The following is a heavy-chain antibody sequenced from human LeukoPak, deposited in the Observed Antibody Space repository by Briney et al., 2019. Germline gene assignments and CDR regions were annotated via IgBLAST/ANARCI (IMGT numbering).Heavy chain of an antibody. CDR1: GYCFTGYY. Sequence: ASVKVSCKASGYCFTGYYIHWVRQAPGQGLEWMGWINPNSGGTNYAQKFQGRVTMTRDTSISTAYMELSSLRSDDTAVYYCAKIKQQLVYFDYWGQGTLVTVSS. CDR3: AKIKQQLVYFDY. D-gene: IGHD6-13*01. J-gene: IGHJ4*02. V-gene: IGHV1-2*02. CDR2: INPNSGGT.